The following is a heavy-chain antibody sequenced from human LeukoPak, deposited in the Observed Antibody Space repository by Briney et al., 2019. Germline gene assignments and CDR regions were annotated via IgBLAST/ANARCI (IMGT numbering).Heavy chain of an antibody. D-gene: IGHD6-13*01. CDR1: GFTVSSNY. CDR2: IYSGGST. J-gene: IGHJ6*02. Sequence: GGSLRLSCAASGFTVSSNYMSWVRQAPGKGLEWVSVIYSGGSTYYADSVKGRFTISRDNSKNTLYLQMNSLRAEDTAVYYCARASVGYSSSWYFSYYYYGMDVWGQGTTVTVSS. CDR3: ARASVGYSSSWYFSYYYYGMDV. V-gene: IGHV3-53*01.